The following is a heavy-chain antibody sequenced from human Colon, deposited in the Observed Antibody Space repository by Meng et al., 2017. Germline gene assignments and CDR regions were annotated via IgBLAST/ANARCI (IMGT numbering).Heavy chain of an antibody. D-gene: IGHD3-22*01. CDR2: IYYSGTT. J-gene: IGHJ4*02. Sequence: HVRLQASGPGLVRPSDTLSPTCTFSGGPVNSDNYYWNWLRQPPGKGLEWIGYIYYSGTTNYNPSLKSRVTISLYTSKNQFSLRLTSVAAADTAVYYCARLSSGQWLDSWGQGTLVTVSS. CDR1: GGPVNSDNYY. V-gene: IGHV4-61*01. CDR3: ARLSSGQWLDS.